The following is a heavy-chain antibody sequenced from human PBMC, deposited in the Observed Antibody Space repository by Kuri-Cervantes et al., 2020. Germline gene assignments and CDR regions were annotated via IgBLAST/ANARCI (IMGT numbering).Heavy chain of an antibody. D-gene: IGHD2-2*01. CDR2: ISYDGSNK. J-gene: IGHJ5*02. V-gene: IGHV3-30*03. CDR3: TIVVVPAANWFDP. Sequence: GESLKISCAASGFTFSSYGMHWVRQAPGKGLEWVAVISYDGSNKYYADSVKGRFTISRVNSKNTLYLQMNSLKTEDTTVYYCTIVVVPAANWFDPWGQGTLVTVSS. CDR1: GFTFSSYG.